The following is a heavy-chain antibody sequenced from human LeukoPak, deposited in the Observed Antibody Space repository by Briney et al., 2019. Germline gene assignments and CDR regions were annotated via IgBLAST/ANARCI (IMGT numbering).Heavy chain of an antibody. J-gene: IGHJ4*02. CDR1: GFTFSSNY. V-gene: IGHV3-53*04. CDR3: ARSLDCTNGVCMGHFDY. Sequence: GGSLRLSCAASGFTFSSNYMSWVRQAPGKGLEWVSVIYSGGSTYYADSVKGRFTISRHNSKNTLYLQMNSLRAEDTAVYYCARSLDCTNGVCMGHFDYWGQGTLVTVSS. CDR2: IYSGGST. D-gene: IGHD2-8*01.